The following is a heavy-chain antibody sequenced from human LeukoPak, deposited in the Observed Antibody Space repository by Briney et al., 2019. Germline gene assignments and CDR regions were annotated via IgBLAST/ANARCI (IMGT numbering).Heavy chain of an antibody. V-gene: IGHV3-21*01. CDR2: ISSSSSYI. D-gene: IGHD3-10*01. CDR1: GFTFSSYE. CDR3: ARDEILITMVRGGGIWSYYYYMDV. J-gene: IGHJ6*03. Sequence: PGGSLRLSCAASGFTFSSYEMNWVRQAPGKGLEWVSSISSSSSYIYYADSVKGRFTISRDNAKNSLYLQMNSLRAEDTAVYYCARDEILITMVRGGGIWSYYYYMDVWGKGTTVTVSS.